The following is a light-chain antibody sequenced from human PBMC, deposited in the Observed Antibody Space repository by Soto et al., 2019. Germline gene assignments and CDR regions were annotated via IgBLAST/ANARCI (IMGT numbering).Light chain of an antibody. V-gene: IGLV2-14*01. Sequence: QSALTQPASVSGSPGQSITISCTGTSSDVGYYTYVSWYQQHPDKAPKLMIYEVSNRPSGGSNRFSGPKSGDTASLTISGVQAEDESAYFSSSYSSNPTHFFATGTKLTVL. CDR2: EVS. J-gene: IGLJ1*01. CDR3: SSYSSNPTHF. CDR1: SSDVGYYTY.